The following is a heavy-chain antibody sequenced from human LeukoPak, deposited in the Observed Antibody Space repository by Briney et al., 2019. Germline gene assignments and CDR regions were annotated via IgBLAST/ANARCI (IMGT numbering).Heavy chain of an antibody. CDR2: IYYSGST. CDR1: GGSISSSSYY. CDR3: ARHLGGVYDYVWGSYRRNWFDP. V-gene: IGHV4-39*01. J-gene: IGHJ5*02. D-gene: IGHD3-16*02. Sequence: PSETLSLTCTVSGGSISSSSYYWGWIRQPPGKGLEWIGSIYYSGSTNYNPSLKSRVTISVDTSKNQFSLKLSSVTAADTAVYYCARHLGGVYDYVWGSYRRNWFDPWGQGTLVTVSS.